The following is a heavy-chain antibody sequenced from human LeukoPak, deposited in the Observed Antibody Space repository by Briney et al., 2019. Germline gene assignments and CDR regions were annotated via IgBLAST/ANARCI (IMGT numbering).Heavy chain of an antibody. V-gene: IGHV4-38-2*02. Sequence: SETLSLTCTVSGYSISGGYYWGWIRQPPGEGLEWIGSIYHSGSTYYNPSLKSRVTISVDTSKNQFSLKLSSVTAADTAVYYCARTLVGATTNWGQGTLVTVSS. J-gene: IGHJ4*02. D-gene: IGHD1-26*01. CDR1: GYSISGGYY. CDR3: ARTLVGATTN. CDR2: IYHSGST.